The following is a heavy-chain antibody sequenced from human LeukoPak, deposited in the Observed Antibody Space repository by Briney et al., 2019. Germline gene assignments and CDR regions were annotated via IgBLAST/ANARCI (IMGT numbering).Heavy chain of an antibody. D-gene: IGHD1-1*01. CDR3: ARVTTGSTTLDS. CDR1: GASISSGSYY. J-gene: IGHJ5*01. V-gene: IGHV4-61*02. CDR2: LYTSGST. Sequence: SQTLSLTCTVSGASISSGSYYWSWIRQPAGKGLEWIGRLYTSGSTTYNPSLKSRVTISVDTSKNQFSLKLSSVTAADTAVYYCARVTTGSTTLDSWGQGILVTVSS.